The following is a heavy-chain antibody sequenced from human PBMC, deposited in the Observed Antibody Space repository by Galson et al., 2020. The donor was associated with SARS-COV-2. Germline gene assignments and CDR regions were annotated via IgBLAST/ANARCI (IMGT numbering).Heavy chain of an antibody. Sequence: GGSLRLSCAASGFTFDDYAMHWVRQAPGKGLEWVSGISWNSGSIGYADSMKGRFTISRDNAKNSLYLQMNSLRAEDTALYYCAKDNHPNFNGVVVPAAMPRVDYWGQGTLVTVSS. CDR1: GFTFDDYA. CDR3: AKDNHPNFNGVVVPAAMPRVDY. CDR2: ISWNSGSI. V-gene: IGHV3-9*01. D-gene: IGHD2-2*01. J-gene: IGHJ4*02.